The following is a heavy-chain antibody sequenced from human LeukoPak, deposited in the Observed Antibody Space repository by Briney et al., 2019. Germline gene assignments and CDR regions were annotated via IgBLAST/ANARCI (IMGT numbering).Heavy chain of an antibody. Sequence: PSETLSLTCAVSGGPINSHYWGWIRQPPGKGLQWIGDIYYTGKINYNPSLKSRVTITLDTSKDHLSLNLTSVLAADTAIYYCVRRDTGWNYFDYWGQGILVTVSS. D-gene: IGHD6-19*01. J-gene: IGHJ4*02. V-gene: IGHV4-59*08. CDR3: VRRDTGWNYFDY. CDR1: GGPINSHY. CDR2: IYYTGKI.